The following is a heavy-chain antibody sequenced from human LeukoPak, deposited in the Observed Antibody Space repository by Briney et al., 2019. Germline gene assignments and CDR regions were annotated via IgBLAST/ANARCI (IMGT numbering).Heavy chain of an antibody. Sequence: ASVKVSCKASGYTFTSYGISWVRQAPGQGLEWMGWISAYNGNTNYAQKLQGRVTMTTDTSTSTAYMGLRSLRSDDTAVYYCARWEIYYYYMDVWGKGTTVTVSS. D-gene: IGHD1-26*01. J-gene: IGHJ6*03. CDR2: ISAYNGNT. CDR1: GYTFTSYG. CDR3: ARWEIYYYYMDV. V-gene: IGHV1-18*01.